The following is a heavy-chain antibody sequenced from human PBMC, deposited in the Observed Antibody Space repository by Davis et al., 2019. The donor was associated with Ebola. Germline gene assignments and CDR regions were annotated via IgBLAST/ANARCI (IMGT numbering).Heavy chain of an antibody. Sequence: GGSLRLSCAASGFTFSGYWMSWVRQAPGKGLEWVANITQDGSETYYVDSVKGRFTISRDNARNSLYLQMNSLRAEDTAVYYCARVESNSWKYFYYSYGMDVWGQGTPVSVSS. CDR2: ITQDGSET. J-gene: IGHJ6*02. CDR3: ARVESNSWKYFYYSYGMDV. V-gene: IGHV3-7*01. D-gene: IGHD6-13*01. CDR1: GFTFSGYW.